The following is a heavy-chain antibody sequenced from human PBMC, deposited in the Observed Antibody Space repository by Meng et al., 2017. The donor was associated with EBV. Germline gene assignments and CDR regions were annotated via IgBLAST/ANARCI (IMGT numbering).Heavy chain of an antibody. Sequence: VYVVQAGAEGKKPGASLKGSCKASGDTFTSYGISWVRQAPGQGLEWMGWISAYNGNTNYAQKLQGRVTMTTDTSTSTAYMELRSLGSDDTAVYYCARGLDYFDYWGQGTLVTVSS. CDR1: GDTFTSYG. CDR2: ISAYNGNT. V-gene: IGHV1-18*01. CDR3: ARGLDYFDY. J-gene: IGHJ4*02.